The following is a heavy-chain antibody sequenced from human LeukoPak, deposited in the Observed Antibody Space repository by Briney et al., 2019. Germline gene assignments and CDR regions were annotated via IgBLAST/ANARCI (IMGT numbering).Heavy chain of an antibody. J-gene: IGHJ6*02. Sequence: GGSLRLSCAASGFTFSSYSMNWVRQAPGKGLEWVSYISSSSSTIYYAGSVKGRFTISRDNAKNSLYLQMNSLRDEDTAVYYCARDIMTHYYYGMDVWGQGTTVTVSS. CDR2: ISSSSSTI. V-gene: IGHV3-48*02. CDR1: GFTFSSYS. CDR3: ARDIMTHYYYGMDV.